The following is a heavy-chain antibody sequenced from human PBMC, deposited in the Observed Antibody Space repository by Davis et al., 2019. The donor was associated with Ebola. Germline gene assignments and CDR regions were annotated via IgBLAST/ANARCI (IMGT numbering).Heavy chain of an antibody. Sequence: SETLSPTCTVPGGSISSYYWSWIRQPPGKGLEWIGYIYYSGRTNYNPSLKSRVTISVDTSKNQFSLKLSSVTAADTAVYYCARVLAVAGTTGHFYYYGMDVWGQGTTVTVSS. V-gene: IGHV4-59*01. D-gene: IGHD6-19*01. CDR3: ARVLAVAGTTGHFYYYGMDV. CDR2: IYYSGRT. J-gene: IGHJ6*02. CDR1: GGSISSYY.